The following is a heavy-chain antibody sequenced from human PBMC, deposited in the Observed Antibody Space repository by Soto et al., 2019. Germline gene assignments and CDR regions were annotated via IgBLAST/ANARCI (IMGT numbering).Heavy chain of an antibody. Sequence: QVQLVQSGAEVKKPGASVKISGKASGSTFTRNTRNWARKAPGQRLGWMGWINPDNGNTKSSQKFQDRVIITRDTSASTAYEDLSSLRSEDTTLYYSARGIATGQPDPWGQGTLVTVSS. CDR2: INPDNGNT. V-gene: IGHV1-3*01. J-gene: IGHJ5*02. D-gene: IGHD2-15*01. CDR3: ARGIATGQPDP. CDR1: GSTFTRNT.